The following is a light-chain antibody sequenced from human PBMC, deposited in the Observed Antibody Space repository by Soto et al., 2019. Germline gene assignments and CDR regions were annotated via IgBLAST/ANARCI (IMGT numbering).Light chain of an antibody. CDR3: SSYTTSNTLV. J-gene: IGLJ2*01. V-gene: IGLV2-14*03. CDR1: SSDVGAYNF. CDR2: DVT. Sequence: QCALTQPASVSGSPGQSITISCTGTSSDVGAYNFVSWYQQHPGKAPKLMIYDVTNRPSGVSSRFSGSKSGNTASLAISGLQAEDEADYYCSSYTTSNTLVFGGGTKLTVL.